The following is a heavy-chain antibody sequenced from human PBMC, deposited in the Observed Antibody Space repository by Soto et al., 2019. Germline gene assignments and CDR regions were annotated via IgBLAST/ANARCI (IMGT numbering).Heavy chain of an antibody. V-gene: IGHV3-74*01. CDR2: VNSDGDTT. CDR3: ASNYAYAEGYYFYGIDV. D-gene: IGHD3-16*01. J-gene: IGHJ6*02. Sequence: GSLRLSCAASGFSFSTYTMSWVRQAPGKGLVWVSRVNSDGDTTYYADSVKGRFTISRDNAKNTLHLQMNSLGAEDTAMYYCASNYAYAEGYYFYGIDVWGQGTTVTSP. CDR1: GFSFSTYT.